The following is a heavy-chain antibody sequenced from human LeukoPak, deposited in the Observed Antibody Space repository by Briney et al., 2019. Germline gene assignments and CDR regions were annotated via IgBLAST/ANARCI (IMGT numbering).Heavy chain of an antibody. CDR1: GYTFTSYY. V-gene: IGHV1-46*01. D-gene: IGHD5-18*01. CDR3: ARDDSRSGYSYDTYYFDY. J-gene: IGHJ4*02. Sequence: ASVKVSCKAPGYTFTSYYMHWVRQAPGQGLEWMGIINPSGGSTSYAQKFQGRVTMTRDTSTSTVYMELSSLRSEDTAVYYCARDDSRSGYSYDTYYFDYWGQGTLVTVSS. CDR2: INPSGGST.